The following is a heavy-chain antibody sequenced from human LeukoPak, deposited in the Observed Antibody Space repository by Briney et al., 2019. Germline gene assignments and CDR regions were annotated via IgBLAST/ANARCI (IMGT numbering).Heavy chain of an antibody. CDR2: INHSGST. Sequence: SETLSLTCAVYGGSFSGYYWSWIRQPPGKGLEWIGEINHSGSTNYNSPSLRSRVTMSPDTSMNRFSLKLSSVTAADTAVYYCARGSYGYIDQWGQGLLVTVSS. CDR1: GGSFSGYY. J-gene: IGHJ4*02. V-gene: IGHV4-34*01. CDR3: ARGSYGYIDQ. D-gene: IGHD5-18*01.